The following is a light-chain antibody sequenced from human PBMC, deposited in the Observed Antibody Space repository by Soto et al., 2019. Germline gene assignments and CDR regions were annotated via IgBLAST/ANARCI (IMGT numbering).Light chain of an antibody. V-gene: IGKV2-24*01. CDR3: MHTTQYVYT. CDR2: RIS. J-gene: IGKJ2*01. Sequence: DIVMTQTPLFSPVTLGQPASICYRSSESLVHSDGNTYLSWLHQRPGQPPRLLIYRISNRLSGVPDRFSGSGAGTDFTLNISRVEAEDVGVYYCMHTTQYVYTFGQGTKLEI. CDR1: ESLVHSDGNTY.